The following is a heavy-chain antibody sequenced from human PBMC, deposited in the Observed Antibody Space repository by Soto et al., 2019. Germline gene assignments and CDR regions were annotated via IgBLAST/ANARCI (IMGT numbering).Heavy chain of an antibody. CDR2: IDYSGAT. CDR3: AKGRLGFCGGLTRPAN. CDR1: GFTFSSYA. J-gene: IGHJ4*02. Sequence: EVQLLESGGDLVQPGGSLRLSCAASGFTFSSYAMDWVRQAPGRGLEWVSGIDYSGATFYADSVKGRFTISRDDSKNTQYLQMSSLRAEDTALYYCAKGRLGFCGGLTRPANWGQGTLVTVSS. V-gene: IGHV3-23*01. D-gene: IGHD2-15*01.